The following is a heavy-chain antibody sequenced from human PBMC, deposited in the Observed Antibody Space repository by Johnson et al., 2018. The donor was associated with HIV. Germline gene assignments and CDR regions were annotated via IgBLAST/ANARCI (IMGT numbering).Heavy chain of an antibody. V-gene: IGHV3-66*01. CDR2: IYSGGST. D-gene: IGHD6-13*01. Sequence: VQLVESGGGVVQPGRSLRLSCAASGFTFSSYAMHWVRQAPGKGLEWVAVIYSGGSTYYADSVKGRFTISRDNSKNTLYLQMNSLRAEDTALYYCARVRTAAGFDAFDIWGQGTMVTVSS. CDR3: ARVRTAAGFDAFDI. CDR1: GFTFSSYA. J-gene: IGHJ3*02.